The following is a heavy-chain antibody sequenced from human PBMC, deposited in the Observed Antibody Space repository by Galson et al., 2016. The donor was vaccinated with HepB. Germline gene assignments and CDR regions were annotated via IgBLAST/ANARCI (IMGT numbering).Heavy chain of an antibody. CDR2: IVVGSGNT. CDR1: GFTFTSSA. Sequence: SVKVSCKASGFTFTSSAMQWVRQARGQRLEWIGWIVVGSGNTNYAQKFQERVTITRDMSTSTAYMELSSLRSEDTAVYYCARYRCPNGVCDGYDSWGQGTLVTVSS. V-gene: IGHV1-58*02. D-gene: IGHD2-8*01. J-gene: IGHJ4*02. CDR3: ARYRCPNGVCDGYDS.